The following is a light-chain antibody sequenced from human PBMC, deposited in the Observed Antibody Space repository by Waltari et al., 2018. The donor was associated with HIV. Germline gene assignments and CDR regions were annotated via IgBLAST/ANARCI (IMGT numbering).Light chain of an antibody. V-gene: IGLV2-8*01. J-gene: IGLJ3*02. Sequence: QSALTQPPSASGSPGQSVTISCTGTSSDVGGYHYVSWYQQPPGKPPTLMNLEVTKPSAGVPKRFAGAKSGNTASLTVSGLQAADEAAYYCSSYTGYNDFLFGAGPKLTVL. CDR3: SSYTGYNDFL. CDR1: SSDVGGYHY. CDR2: EVT.